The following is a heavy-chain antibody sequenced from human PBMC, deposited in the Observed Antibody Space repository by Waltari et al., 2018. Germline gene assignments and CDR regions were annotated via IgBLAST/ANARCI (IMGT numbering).Heavy chain of an antibody. Sequence: EVQLVQSGAEVKKPGESLKISCKGSGYSFTSYWIGWVRQMPGKGLKLMGIIYPGDSDTRYSPSFQGQVTISADKSISTAYLQWSSLKASDTAMYYCARQGFSSSWYNWFDPWGQGTLVTVSS. CDR3: ARQGFSSSWYNWFDP. J-gene: IGHJ5*02. D-gene: IGHD6-13*01. CDR2: IYPGDSDT. V-gene: IGHV5-51*01. CDR1: GYSFTSYW.